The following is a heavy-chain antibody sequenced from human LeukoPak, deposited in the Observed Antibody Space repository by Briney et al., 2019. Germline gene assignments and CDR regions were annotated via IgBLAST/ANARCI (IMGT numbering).Heavy chain of an antibody. CDR1: GFTFSNYW. D-gene: IGHD1-26*01. J-gene: IGHJ4*02. Sequence: GGSLRLSCVASGFTFSNYWMHWVRQAPGKGLVWVSRINSDGSTTSYAASVNGRFTISRDNDKNKLYLQMNGLRVEDTAVYYCARGIVGSNGDYWGQGTLVTVSS. V-gene: IGHV3-74*01. CDR3: ARGIVGSNGDY. CDR2: INSDGSTT.